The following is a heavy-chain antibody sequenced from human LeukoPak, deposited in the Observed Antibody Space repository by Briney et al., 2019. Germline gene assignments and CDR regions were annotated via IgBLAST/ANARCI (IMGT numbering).Heavy chain of an antibody. Sequence: SVKVSCKASGGTFSSYAISWVRQAPGRRLEWMGGIIPIFGTANYAQKFQGRVTLTADESTSTAYMELSSLRSEDTAVYYCARRLLQLWAQFDYWGQGTLVTVSS. CDR2: IIPIFGTA. J-gene: IGHJ4*02. CDR3: ARRLLQLWAQFDY. V-gene: IGHV1-69*13. D-gene: IGHD5-18*01. CDR1: GGTFSSYA.